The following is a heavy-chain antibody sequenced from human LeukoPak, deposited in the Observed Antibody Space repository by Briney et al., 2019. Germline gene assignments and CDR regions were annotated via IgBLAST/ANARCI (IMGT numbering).Heavy chain of an antibody. CDR1: GGSFSGYY. V-gene: IGHV4-34*01. J-gene: IGHJ4*02. D-gene: IGHD5-18*01. CDR2: INHSGST. CDR3: ARGGYSNYFHY. Sequence: PSETLSLTCAVYGGSFSGYYWSWIRQPPGKGLEWIGEINHSGSTNYNPSLKSRVTISVDTSKNQFSLKLSSVTAADTAVYYCARGGYSNYFHYWGQGTLVTVSS.